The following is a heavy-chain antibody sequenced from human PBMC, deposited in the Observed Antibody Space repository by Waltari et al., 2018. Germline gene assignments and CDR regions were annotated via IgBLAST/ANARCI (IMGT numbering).Heavy chain of an antibody. CDR3: ARDSAWAFDF. J-gene: IGHJ3*01. Sequence: EVQLVESGGGLVQPGGSLRLSCAASGFIYSDYWMSWVRQAPGKGLEWVANIKEDGSKQYYVDSVKGRFTISRDNAKNSLSLQMNSLTAEDTAVYYCARDSAWAFDFWGQGTMVTVSS. V-gene: IGHV3-7*01. CDR1: GFIYSDYW. CDR2: IKEDGSKQ. D-gene: IGHD6-25*01.